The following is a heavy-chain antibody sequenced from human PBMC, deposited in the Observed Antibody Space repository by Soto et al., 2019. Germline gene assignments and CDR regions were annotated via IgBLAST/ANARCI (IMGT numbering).Heavy chain of an antibody. Sequence: SGESLKISCKGSGYSFTSYWISWVRQMPGKGLEWMGRIDPSDSYTNYSPSFQGHVTISADKSISTAYLQWSSLKASDTAMYYCARPLITGTTDAFDISGQGTIVTVSS. V-gene: IGHV5-10-1*01. J-gene: IGHJ3*02. CDR1: GYSFTSYW. D-gene: IGHD1-20*01. CDR2: IDPSDSYT. CDR3: ARPLITGTTDAFDI.